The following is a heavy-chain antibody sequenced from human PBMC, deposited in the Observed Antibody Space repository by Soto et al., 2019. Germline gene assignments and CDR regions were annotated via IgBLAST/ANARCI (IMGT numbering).Heavy chain of an antibody. D-gene: IGHD3-16*01. CDR1: GFTFSSYA. V-gene: IGHV3-23*01. Sequence: EVPLLESGGGLVQPGGSLRLSCAASGFTFSSYAMSWVRQAPGKGLEWVSAISGSGGSTYYADSVKGRFTISRDNSKNPLYLQMNSLRAEDTAVYYCAKDHRSEGAGWFDPWGQGTLVTVSS. CDR3: AKDHRSEGAGWFDP. CDR2: ISGSGGST. J-gene: IGHJ5*02.